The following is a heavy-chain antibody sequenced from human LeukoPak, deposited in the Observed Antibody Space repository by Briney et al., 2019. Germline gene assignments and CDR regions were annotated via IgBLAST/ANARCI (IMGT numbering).Heavy chain of an antibody. CDR2: IRRSGSTT. V-gene: IGHV3-11*01. CDR3: AKDEGRYSSGPHGFG. D-gene: IGHD6-19*01. CDR1: GFTFSDYY. J-gene: IGHJ4*02. Sequence: GGSLRLSCAASGFTFSDYYMSWIRQAPGKGLEWVSYIRRSGSTTYYADSVKGRFTISRDNSKNTLYLQMNSLRAEDTAVYYCAKDEGRYSSGPHGFGWGQGTLVTVSS.